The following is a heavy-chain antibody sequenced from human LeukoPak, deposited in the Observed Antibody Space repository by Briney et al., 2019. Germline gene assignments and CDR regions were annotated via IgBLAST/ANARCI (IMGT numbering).Heavy chain of an antibody. J-gene: IGHJ5*02. CDR3: ARVPYDSSGYYFENWFDP. CDR2: IYYSGST. V-gene: IGHV4-31*03. Sequence: SETLSLTCTVSGGSISSGGYYWSWLRQHPGTRLEWIGYIYYSGSTYYNPSLKSRVTISVDTSKNQFSLKLSSVTAADTAVYYCARVPYDSSGYYFENWFDPWGQGTLVTVSS. CDR1: GGSISSGGYY. D-gene: IGHD3-22*01.